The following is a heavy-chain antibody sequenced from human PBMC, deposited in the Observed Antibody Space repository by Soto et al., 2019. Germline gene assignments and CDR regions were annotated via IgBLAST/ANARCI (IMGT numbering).Heavy chain of an antibody. CDR2: IIPIFSST. V-gene: IGHV1-69*15. D-gene: IGHD5-18*01. CDR3: AKDGGKDGYFGNWFDP. Sequence: QVQLVQSGAEEKKPGSSVKVSCKASGGTFSNYAITWVRQAPGQGLEWLGRIIPIFSSTNFAQKFQGRVTLTADESTTTVYMELSSLRSDDTAVYYCAKDGGKDGYFGNWFDPWGQGTLVTVSS. CDR1: GGTFSNYA. J-gene: IGHJ5*02.